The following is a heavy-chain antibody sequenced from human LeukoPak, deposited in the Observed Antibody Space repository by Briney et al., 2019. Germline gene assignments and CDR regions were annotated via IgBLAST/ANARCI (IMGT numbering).Heavy chain of an antibody. V-gene: IGHV3-72*01. Sequence: GRSLRLSCAASGFTFSDHYMDWVRQAPGKGLEWIGRIKNKADSYTTEYAASVKGRFTISRDDSKNSLYLQMNSLKTEDTAVYSCSALIGDYWGRGTLVTVSS. CDR3: SALIGDY. CDR2: IKNKADSYTT. J-gene: IGHJ4*02. CDR1: GFTFSDHY. D-gene: IGHD2/OR15-2a*01.